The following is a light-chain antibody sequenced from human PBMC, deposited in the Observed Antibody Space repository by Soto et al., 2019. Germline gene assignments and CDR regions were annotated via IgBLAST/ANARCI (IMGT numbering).Light chain of an antibody. Sequence: QSALTQPPSASGSPGQSVTISCTGTSSDDGGYNFVSWYQQHPGKAPKLMIYEVSERPSGVPDRFSGSKSGNTASLTVSGLQAEDEADYYCSSYAGSNIVVFGGGTQLTVL. J-gene: IGLJ2*01. CDR2: EVS. CDR1: SSDDGGYNF. V-gene: IGLV2-8*01. CDR3: SSYAGSNIVV.